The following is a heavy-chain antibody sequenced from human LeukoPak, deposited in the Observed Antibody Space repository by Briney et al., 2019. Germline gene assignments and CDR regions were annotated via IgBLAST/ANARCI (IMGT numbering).Heavy chain of an antibody. CDR2: INWNGGST. J-gene: IGHJ4*02. V-gene: IGHV3-20*04. CDR3: ARDKPRPYYYFWSVYYVGSSFDY. D-gene: IGHD3-3*01. Sequence: GGSLRLSCAASGFTFDDYGMSWVRQAPGKGLEWVSGINWNGGSTGYADSVKGRFTISRDNAKNSLYLQMNSLRAEDTALYYCARDKPRPYYYFWSVYYVGSSFDYWGQGTLVTVSS. CDR1: GFTFDDYG.